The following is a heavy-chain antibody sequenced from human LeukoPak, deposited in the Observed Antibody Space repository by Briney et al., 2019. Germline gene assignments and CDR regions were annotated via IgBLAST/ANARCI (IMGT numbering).Heavy chain of an antibody. Sequence: GGSLRLSCAASGFTFSSYGMHWVRQAPGKGLEWVAVISYDGSNKFYADSVKGRFTISRDNSKNTLYLQMNSLRAEDTAVYYCARGSGFLEWLLSDYFDYWGQGTLVTVSS. CDR2: ISYDGSNK. V-gene: IGHV3-30*03. D-gene: IGHD3-3*01. J-gene: IGHJ4*02. CDR3: ARGSGFLEWLLSDYFDY. CDR1: GFTFSSYG.